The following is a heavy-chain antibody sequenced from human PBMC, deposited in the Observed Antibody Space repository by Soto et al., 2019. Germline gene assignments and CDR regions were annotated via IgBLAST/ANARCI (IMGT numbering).Heavy chain of an antibody. CDR2: ISAYSGNT. J-gene: IGHJ6*02. CDR3: ARDARGTRGFDEMDI. Sequence: ASVKVSCKASGYTFTSYGISWVRQAPGQGLEWMGWISAYSGNTNYAQKLQGRVTMTTDTSTSTAYMELSRLRSDDTAVYYCARDARGTRGFDEMDIWGQGTTVTVSS. D-gene: IGHD3-9*01. V-gene: IGHV1-18*01. CDR1: GYTFTSYG.